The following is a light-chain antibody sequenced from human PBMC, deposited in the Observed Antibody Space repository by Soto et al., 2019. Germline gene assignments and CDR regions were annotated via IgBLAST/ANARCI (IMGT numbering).Light chain of an antibody. Sequence: EIVLTQSPGTLSLSPGERATLSCRASQSVSSSFLAWYQQKPGQAPRLLIYGASSRATGIPDRFSGSGSGTVFTLTISRLEPEDFAVYYCQQYDSAPRTVGQGTKVEIK. CDR3: QQYDSAPRT. CDR1: QSVSSSF. J-gene: IGKJ1*01. CDR2: GAS. V-gene: IGKV3-20*01.